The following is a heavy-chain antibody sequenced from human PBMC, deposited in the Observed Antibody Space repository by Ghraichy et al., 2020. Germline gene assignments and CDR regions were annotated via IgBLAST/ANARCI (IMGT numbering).Heavy chain of an antibody. J-gene: IGHJ6*02. D-gene: IGHD6-13*01. V-gene: IGHV3-23*01. CDR1: GFTFSSYA. CDR2: ISGSGGST. CDR3: AKQQQLGPIFYYYGMDV. Sequence: ETLSLTCAASGFTFSSYAMSWVRQAPGKGLEWVSAISGSGGSTYYADSVKGRFTISRDNSKNTLYLQMNSLRAEDTAVYYCAKQQQLGPIFYYYGMDVWGQGTTVTVSS.